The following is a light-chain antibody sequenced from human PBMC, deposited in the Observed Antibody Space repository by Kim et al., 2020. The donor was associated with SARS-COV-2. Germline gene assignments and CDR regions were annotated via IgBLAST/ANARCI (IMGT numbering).Light chain of an antibody. CDR1: QSVGSYY. CDR3: QQYDTSPWT. CDR2: AST. V-gene: IGKV3-20*01. J-gene: IGKJ1*01. Sequence: YPGERAPRSCRASQSVGSYYLAWYQQKPGQAPRLLIYASTRRATGIPDRFSGSGSGTDFTLTINGLEPEDFAVFYCQQYDTSPWTFGQGTKVDIK.